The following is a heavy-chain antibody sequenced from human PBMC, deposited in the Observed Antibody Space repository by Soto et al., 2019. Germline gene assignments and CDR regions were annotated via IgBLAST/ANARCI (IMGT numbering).Heavy chain of an antibody. CDR1: GYILTNYF. D-gene: IGHD2-15*01. Sequence: LVKGSFEASGYILTNYFLHWGRQAPGQGLEWMGGIIPIFGTANYAQKFQGRVTITADKSTSTAYMELSSLRSEDTAVYYCARDRLLLDDLATSYYGMDVWGQGTKVTVSS. J-gene: IGHJ6*02. CDR2: IIPIFGTA. CDR3: ARDRLLLDDLATSYYGMDV. V-gene: IGHV1-69*06.